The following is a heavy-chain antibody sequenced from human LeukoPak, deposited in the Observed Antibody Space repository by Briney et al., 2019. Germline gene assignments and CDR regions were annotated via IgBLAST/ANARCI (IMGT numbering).Heavy chain of an antibody. CDR1: GYTFTSYY. CDR3: ARAYPRQWLETGFDY. Sequence: ASVKVSCKASGYTFTSYYMHWVRQAPGQGLEWMGWINPNSGGTNYAQKFQGRVTMTRDTSISTAYMELSRLRSDDTAVYYCARAYPRQWLETGFDYWGQGTLVTVSS. J-gene: IGHJ4*02. D-gene: IGHD6-19*01. V-gene: IGHV1-2*02. CDR2: INPNSGGT.